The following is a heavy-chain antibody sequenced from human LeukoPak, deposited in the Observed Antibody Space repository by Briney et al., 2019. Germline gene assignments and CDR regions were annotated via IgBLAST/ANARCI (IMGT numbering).Heavy chain of an antibody. Sequence: ASVKVSCKASGYTFTSYAMNWVRQAPGQGLEWMGWINTNTGNPTYAQGFTGRFVFSLDTSVSTAYLQISSLKAEDTAVYYCARGESLIRDGYNPLFDYWGQGTLVTVSS. D-gene: IGHD5-24*01. J-gene: IGHJ4*02. CDR2: INTNTGNP. V-gene: IGHV7-4-1*02. CDR3: ARGESLIRDGYNPLFDY. CDR1: GYTFTSYA.